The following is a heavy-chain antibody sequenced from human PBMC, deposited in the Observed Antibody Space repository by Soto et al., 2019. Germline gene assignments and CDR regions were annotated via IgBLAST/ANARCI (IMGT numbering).Heavy chain of an antibody. D-gene: IGHD3-10*01. CDR2: ISYDGSNK. J-gene: IGHJ6*02. CDR3: ARDRGYYGSGTYYYGMDV. V-gene: IGHV3-30*04. Sequence: GGSLRLSCAASGFTFSDYAMYWVRQAPGKGLEWVAFISYDGSNKYYSDSVKGRFTISRDNSQNTLYLQMNSLRGKDTAVYYCARDRGYYGSGTYYYGMDVWGQGTTVTVSS. CDR1: GFTFSDYA.